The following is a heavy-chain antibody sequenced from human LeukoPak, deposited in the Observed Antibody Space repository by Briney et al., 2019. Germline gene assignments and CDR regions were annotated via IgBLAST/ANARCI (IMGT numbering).Heavy chain of an antibody. V-gene: IGHV4-59*01. CDR2: IYYSGST. CDR3: ARWVHRSAVDY. Sequence: SETLSLTCTVSGGSISSYYWSWIRQPPGKGLEWIGYIYYSGSTNYNPSLKSRVTISVDTSKNQFSLKLSSVTAADTAVYYCARWVHRSAVDYWDQGTLVTVSS. D-gene: IGHD6-19*01. J-gene: IGHJ4*02. CDR1: GGSISSYY.